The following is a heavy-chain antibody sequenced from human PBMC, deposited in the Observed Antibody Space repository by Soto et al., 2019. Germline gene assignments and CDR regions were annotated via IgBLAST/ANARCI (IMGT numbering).Heavy chain of an antibody. Sequence: EVQLLESGGGLVQPGGSLRLSCAASGFTFSSYAMSWVRQAPGKGLEWVSAISGSGGSTYYADSVKGRFTISRDNSKNTLYLQMNSLRAEDMAVYYCAKDNDYGGNCDYWGQGTLVTVSS. CDR2: ISGSGGST. CDR1: GFTFSSYA. D-gene: IGHD4-17*01. J-gene: IGHJ4*02. CDR3: AKDNDYGGNCDY. V-gene: IGHV3-23*01.